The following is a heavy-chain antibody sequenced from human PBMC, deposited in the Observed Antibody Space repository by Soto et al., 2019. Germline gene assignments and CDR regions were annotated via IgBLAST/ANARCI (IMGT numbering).Heavy chain of an antibody. CDR2: INHSGRV. CDR1: GGSSSGHS. V-gene: IGHV4-34*01. CDR3: STRAYDTNGYYRFDP. J-gene: IGHJ5*01. D-gene: IGHD3-22*01. Sequence: SETLSLTCAVYGGSSSGHSRTWIRQSPGKGLEWIGDINHSGRVNYSPSLKSRVTISLDKSKNQFSLTLGAVTAADTAMYYCSTRAYDTNGYYRFDPWGQGTMVTVSS.